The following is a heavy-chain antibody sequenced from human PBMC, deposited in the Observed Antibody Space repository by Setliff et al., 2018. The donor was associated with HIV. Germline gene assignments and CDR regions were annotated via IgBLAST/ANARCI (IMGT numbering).Heavy chain of an antibody. Sequence: GGSLRLSCATSGFTFSNFWMTWVRQAPGKGLEWVANIKQDGSETYYLGSVRGRFTISRDNAKGALYLQMNSLRAEDTAMYYCVRSGIILGITPWYWGQGTLVTVS. CDR3: VRSGIILGITPWY. V-gene: IGHV3-7*01. D-gene: IGHD3-22*01. CDR1: GFTFSNFW. J-gene: IGHJ4*02. CDR2: IKQDGSET.